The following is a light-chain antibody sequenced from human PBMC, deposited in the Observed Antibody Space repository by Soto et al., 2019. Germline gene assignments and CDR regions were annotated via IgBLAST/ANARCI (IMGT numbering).Light chain of an antibody. Sequence: DFPMTQSPSTLSASVGDGVTITCRASQSIGSGLAWYQQQPGKAPKLLIYKATNLQRGVSSRFSGSGSGTDFSLTISSLQPADSATYYCQQYHDLQYTFGQGTKLEI. J-gene: IGKJ2*01. V-gene: IGKV1-5*03. CDR3: QQYHDLQYT. CDR2: KAT. CDR1: QSIGSG.